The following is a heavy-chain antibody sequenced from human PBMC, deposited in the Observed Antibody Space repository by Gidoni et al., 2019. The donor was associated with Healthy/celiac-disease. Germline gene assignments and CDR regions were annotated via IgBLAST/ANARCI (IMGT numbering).Heavy chain of an antibody. J-gene: IGHJ4*02. CDR2: IYHSGST. D-gene: IGHD2-2*01. CDR1: S. V-gene: IGHV4-30-2*01. Sequence: SWSWIRQPPGKSLEWIGYIYHSGSTYYNPSLKSRVTISVDRSKNQFSLKLSSVTAADTAVYYCARRDQLLYFDYWGQGTLVTVSS. CDR3: ARRDQLLYFDY.